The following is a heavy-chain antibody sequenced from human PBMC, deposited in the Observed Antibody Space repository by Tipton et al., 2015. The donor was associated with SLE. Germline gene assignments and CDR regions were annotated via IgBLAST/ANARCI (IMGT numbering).Heavy chain of an antibody. CDR3: ARLHGYSYGLNWFDP. CDR1: GGSVSSSSKY. D-gene: IGHD5-18*01. V-gene: IGHV4-39*07. Sequence: TLSLTCTVSGGSVSSSSKYWAWIRQPPGQGLEWIGRIYYTGTTTYYTSFLKSRGTMSVDTSKNQFSLRLTSVIAADTAVYYCARLHGYSYGLNWFDPWGQGTLIPVSS. CDR2: IYYTGTTT. J-gene: IGHJ5*01.